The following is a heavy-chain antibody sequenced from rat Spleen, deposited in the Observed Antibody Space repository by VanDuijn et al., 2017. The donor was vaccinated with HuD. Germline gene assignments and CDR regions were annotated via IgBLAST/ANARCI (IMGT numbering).Heavy chain of an antibody. V-gene: IGHV5-20*01. Sequence: EVQLVESGGDLVQPGRSMKLSCAASGFTFSAYGLAWVLQAPTRGLEWVASINYDGDRTYYRDSVKGRFTISRDIAKSTLFLQMNSLKSEDTATYYCTRGGFYRYWGQGVMVTVSS. CDR3: TRGGFYRY. J-gene: IGHJ2*01. CDR1: GFTFSAYG. CDR2: INYDGDRT. D-gene: IGHD1-3*01.